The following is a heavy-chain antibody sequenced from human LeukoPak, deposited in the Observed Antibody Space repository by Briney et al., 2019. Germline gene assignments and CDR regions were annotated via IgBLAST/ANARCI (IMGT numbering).Heavy chain of an antibody. Sequence: SETLSLTCTVSGYSISSGYYWGWIRQPPGKGLEWIGSIYHSGSTYYNPSLKSRVMISVDTSKKRFSLKLSSVTAADTAVYYCARGYCTNGVCYPNWFDPWGQGTLVTVSS. D-gene: IGHD2-8*01. CDR3: ARGYCTNGVCYPNWFDP. V-gene: IGHV4-38-2*02. J-gene: IGHJ5*02. CDR2: IYHSGST. CDR1: GYSISSGYY.